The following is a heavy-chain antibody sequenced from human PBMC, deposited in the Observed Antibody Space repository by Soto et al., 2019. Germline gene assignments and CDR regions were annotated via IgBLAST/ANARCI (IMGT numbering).Heavy chain of an antibody. D-gene: IGHD5-18*01. Sequence: SETLSLTCTVSGGSISSYYWSWIRQPPGKGLEWIGYIYYSGSTNYNPSLKSRVTISVDTSKNQFSLKLSSVTAADTAVYYCLRGRIQLWYQFVYWGQGTLVTVAS. CDR2: IYYSGST. CDR1: GGSISSYY. J-gene: IGHJ4*02. V-gene: IGHV4-59*01. CDR3: LRGRIQLWYQFVY.